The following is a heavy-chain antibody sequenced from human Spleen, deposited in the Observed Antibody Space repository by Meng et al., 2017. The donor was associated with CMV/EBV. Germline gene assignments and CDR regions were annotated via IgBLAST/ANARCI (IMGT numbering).Heavy chain of an antibody. CDR1: AFTFSGYS. V-gene: IGHV3-48*01. CDR3: ARDRGRYCSSTVCYPDAFDI. D-gene: IGHD2-2*01. J-gene: IGHJ3*02. Sequence: GESLKISCAASAFTFSGYSMNWVRRAPGKGLEWLSYISSSSTTIYYADSVKGRFTISRDNSKNTLYLQMNSLRAEYTAVYFCARDRGRYCSSTVCYPDAFDIWGQGTMVTVSS. CDR2: ISSSSTTI.